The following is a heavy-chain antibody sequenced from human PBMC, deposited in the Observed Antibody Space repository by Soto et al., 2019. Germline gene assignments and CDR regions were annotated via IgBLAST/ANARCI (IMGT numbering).Heavy chain of an antibody. CDR2: IYSGGST. D-gene: IGHD5-18*01. V-gene: IGHV3-66*01. Sequence: GGSLRLSCAASGFTVSSNYMSWVRQAPGKGLEWVSVIYSGGSTYYADSVKGRFTISRDNSKNTLYLQMNSLRAEDTAVYYCARVPDTAMAPYFVYWGQGTLVTVSS. CDR3: ARVPDTAMAPYFVY. CDR1: GFTVSSNY. J-gene: IGHJ4*02.